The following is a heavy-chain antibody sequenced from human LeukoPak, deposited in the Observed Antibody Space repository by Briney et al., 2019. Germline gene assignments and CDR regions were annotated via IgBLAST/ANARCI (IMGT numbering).Heavy chain of an antibody. D-gene: IGHD5-18*01. CDR2: IYYSGST. CDR1: GGSISSYY. J-gene: IGHJ5*02. CDR3: AFDSYGLTWFAP. V-gene: IGHV4-59*01. Sequence: SETLSLTCTVSGGSISSYYMSWIRQPPGKGLEWIGYIYYSGSTNYNPSLKSRVTISVDPSNNQFSLKLRSVPAAETAVYYCAFDSYGLTWFAPWGQGTLVTVSS.